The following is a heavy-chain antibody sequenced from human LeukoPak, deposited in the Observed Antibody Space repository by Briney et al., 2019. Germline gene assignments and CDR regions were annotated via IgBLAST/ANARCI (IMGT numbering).Heavy chain of an antibody. CDR1: GGTFSSYA. CDR3: ARAYGNTVRFFDY. V-gene: IGHV1-69*04. J-gene: IGHJ4*02. Sequence: ASVKVSCKASGGTFSSYAISWVRQAPGQGLEWMGRIIPILGIANYAQKFQGRVTITAGKSTSTAYMELSSLRSEDTAVYYCARAYGNTVRFFDYWGQGTLVTVSS. D-gene: IGHD3-3*01. CDR2: IIPILGIA.